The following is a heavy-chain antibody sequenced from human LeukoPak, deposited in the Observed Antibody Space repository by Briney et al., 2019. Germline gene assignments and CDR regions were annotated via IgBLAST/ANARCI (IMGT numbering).Heavy chain of an antibody. J-gene: IGHJ4*02. CDR1: GHTFTAFY. CDR2: TNPTSGGT. Sequence: ASVKVSCKASGHTFTAFYMHWVRQAPGQGLEWMGWTNPTSGGTNYAPKFQGRVTMTRDTSITTAYMELNRLTSDDTAVYYCARGSTGNKYSGYDPLHYWGQGTLVTVSS. D-gene: IGHD5-12*01. V-gene: IGHV1-2*02. CDR3: ARGSTGNKYSGYDPLHY.